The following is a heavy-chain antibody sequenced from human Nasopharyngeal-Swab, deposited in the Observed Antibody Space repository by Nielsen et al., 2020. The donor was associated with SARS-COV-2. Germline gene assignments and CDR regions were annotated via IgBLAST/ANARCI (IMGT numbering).Heavy chain of an antibody. CDR3: ARETQTRVFDY. CDR1: GYTFTSYY. V-gene: IGHV1-46*01. Sequence: VSCKASGYTFTSYYMHWVRQAPGQGLEWMGIINPSGGSTSYAQKFQGRVTMTRDTSTSTVYMELSSLRSEDTAVYYCARETQTRVFDYWGQGTLVTVSS. J-gene: IGHJ4*02. CDR2: INPSGGST.